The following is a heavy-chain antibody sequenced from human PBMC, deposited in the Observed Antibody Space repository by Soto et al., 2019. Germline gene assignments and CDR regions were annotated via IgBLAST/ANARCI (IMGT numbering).Heavy chain of an antibody. CDR3: ARQDYYGSGTYPISDYYYYGMDV. D-gene: IGHD3-10*01. V-gene: IGHV5-51*01. J-gene: IGHJ6*02. CDR1: GYSFTSYW. CDR2: IYPGDSDT. Sequence: PGEALKISCKGSGYSFTSYWIGSVRQMPGKGLEWMGIIYPGDSDTRYSPSFQGQVTISADKSISTAYLQWSSLKASDTAMYYCARQDYYGSGTYPISDYYYYGMDVWGQGTTVPVSS.